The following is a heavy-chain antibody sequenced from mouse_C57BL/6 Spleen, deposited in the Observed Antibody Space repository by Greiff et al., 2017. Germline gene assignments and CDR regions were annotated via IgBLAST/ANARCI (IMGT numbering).Heavy chain of an antibody. D-gene: IGHD2-3*01. CDR3: ARVDGEGFAY. CDR1: GYTFTSYG. CDR2: IYPRSGNT. Sequence: QVHVKQSGAELARPGASVKLSCKASGYTFTSYGISWVKQRTGQGLEWIGEIYPRSGNTYYNEKFKGKATLTADKSSSTAYMELRSLTSEDSAVYFCARVDGEGFAYWGQGTLVTVSA. J-gene: IGHJ3*01. V-gene: IGHV1-81*01.